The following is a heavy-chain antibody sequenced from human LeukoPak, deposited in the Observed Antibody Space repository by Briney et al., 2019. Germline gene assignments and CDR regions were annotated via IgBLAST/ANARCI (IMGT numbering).Heavy chain of an antibody. V-gene: IGHV3-66*01. Sequence: GGSLRLSCAASGFTVSSNYMSWVRQAPGKGLEWVSVIYSGGSTYYADSVKGRFTISRDNSKNTLHLQMNSLRAEDTAVYYCAREDGDYVVDYWGQGTLVTVSS. CDR1: GFTVSSNY. D-gene: IGHD4-17*01. CDR2: IYSGGST. J-gene: IGHJ4*02. CDR3: AREDGDYVVDY.